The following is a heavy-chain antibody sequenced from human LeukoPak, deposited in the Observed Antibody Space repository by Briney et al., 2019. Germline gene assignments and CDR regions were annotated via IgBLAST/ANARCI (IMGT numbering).Heavy chain of an antibody. CDR3: ARGDYYDSSGYFTH. D-gene: IGHD3-22*01. CDR2: ISSSSSYI. Sequence: PGGSLRLSCAASGFTFSSYWMNWVRQAPGKGLEWVSSISSSSSYIYYADSVKGRFTTSRDNAKNSLYLQMNSLRAEDTAVYYCARGDYYDSSGYFTHWGQGTLVTVSS. J-gene: IGHJ4*02. CDR1: GFTFSSYW. V-gene: IGHV3-21*01.